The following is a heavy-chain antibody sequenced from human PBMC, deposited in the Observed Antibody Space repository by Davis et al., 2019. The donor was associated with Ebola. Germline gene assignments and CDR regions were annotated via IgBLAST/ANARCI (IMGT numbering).Heavy chain of an antibody. CDR2: IIPIFGTA. J-gene: IGHJ5*02. D-gene: IGHD3-3*01. CDR3: ARVYVVTIFGVVMRALGRFTYNWFDP. V-gene: IGHV1-69*13. CDR1: GGTFSSYA. Sequence: SVKVSCKASGGTFSSYAISWVRQAPGQGLEWMGGIIPIFGTANYAQKFQGRVTITADESTSTAYMELSSLRSEDTAVYYCARVYVVTIFGVVMRALGRFTYNWFDPWGQGTLVTVSS.